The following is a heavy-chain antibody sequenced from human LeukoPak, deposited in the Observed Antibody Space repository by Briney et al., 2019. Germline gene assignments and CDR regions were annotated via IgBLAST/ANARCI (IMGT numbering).Heavy chain of an antibody. CDR3: TRDRRERLGNSSGWYAY. Sequence: GRSLRLSCTASGFTFGDYAMSWFRQAPGKGLEWVGFIRSKAYGGTTEYAASVKGRFTISRDDSKSIAYLQMNSLKTEETAVYYGTRDRRERLGNSSGWYAYWGKGTLVTVSS. V-gene: IGHV3-49*03. D-gene: IGHD6-19*01. CDR2: IRSKAYGGTT. J-gene: IGHJ4*02. CDR1: GFTFGDYA.